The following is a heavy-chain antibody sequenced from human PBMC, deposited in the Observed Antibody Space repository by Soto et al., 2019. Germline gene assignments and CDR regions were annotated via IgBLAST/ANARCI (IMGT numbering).Heavy chain of an antibody. J-gene: IGHJ4*02. D-gene: IGHD3-22*01. CDR2: IGTDGNT. CDR3: ARGDYYDRRFDS. V-gene: IGHV3-23*01. Sequence: PGGSLGLSCAASGFTFNSYAMNWVRQAPGKGLAWVSAIGTDGNTYYANSVKGRFTISRDNSRTTLYLQMNSLRVEDTALYYCARGDYYDRRFDSWGQGTLVTVSS. CDR1: GFTFNSYA.